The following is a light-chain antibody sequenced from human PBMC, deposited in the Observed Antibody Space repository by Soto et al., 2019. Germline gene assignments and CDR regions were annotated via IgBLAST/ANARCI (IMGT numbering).Light chain of an antibody. J-gene: IGKJ4*01. CDR2: DAS. V-gene: IGKV1-33*01. Sequence: DIQMAQSLFTLSASVGDRLTITCQASQDISNYLSWYQQKAGKAPKLLIYDASNLETGVPARFSGSGSGTDFTFTISNLQPDDIATYYCQQYYYLPLTFGGGTKVDIK. CDR1: QDISNY. CDR3: QQYYYLPLT.